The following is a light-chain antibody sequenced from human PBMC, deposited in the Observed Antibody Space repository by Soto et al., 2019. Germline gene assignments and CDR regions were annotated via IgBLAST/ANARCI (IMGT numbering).Light chain of an antibody. J-gene: IGKJ4*01. V-gene: IGKV1-33*01. Sequence: DIQMTQSPSSLSASVGDRVTITCQASQDISNYLNWYQQKPRKAPKLLIYDATNLEAAVPSRFGGSGSGTDFTFTISSLQPEDIATYYCQQYDNLPLTFAGGTKVDIK. CDR1: QDISNY. CDR2: DAT. CDR3: QQYDNLPLT.